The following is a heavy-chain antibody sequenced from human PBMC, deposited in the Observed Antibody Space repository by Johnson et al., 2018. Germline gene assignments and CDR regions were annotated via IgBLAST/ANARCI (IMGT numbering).Heavy chain of an antibody. D-gene: IGHD1-26*01. CDR2: ISYDGYSR. V-gene: IGHV3-30*03. J-gene: IGHJ3*02. CDR1: GLAFSSYG. CDR3: ARDKWDLTNDAFDI. Sequence: QVQLVESGGGVVQPGKSLRLSCAVSGLAFSSYGMHLVRQAPGKGLEWVALISYDGYSRYYADSVKGRFTISRDNSKNTLYLQMNSLRAEDTAVYFCARDKWDLTNDAFDIWGQGTMVIVSS.